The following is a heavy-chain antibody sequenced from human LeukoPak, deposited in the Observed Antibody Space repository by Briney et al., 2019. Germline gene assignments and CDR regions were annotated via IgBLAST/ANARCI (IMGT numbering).Heavy chain of an antibody. D-gene: IGHD1-1*01. V-gene: IGHV3-48*03. CDR3: VRGIWNGPYY. CDR2: ISTSGTTI. J-gene: IGHJ4*02. Sequence: GGSLRLSCAASGFTFSSYEMNWVRQAPGKGLEWVSYISTSGTTIYYADSVKGRFTISRDNAKNSLYLQMNHLRAEDTAVYYCVRGIWNGPYYWGQGTLVTVSS. CDR1: GFTFSSYE.